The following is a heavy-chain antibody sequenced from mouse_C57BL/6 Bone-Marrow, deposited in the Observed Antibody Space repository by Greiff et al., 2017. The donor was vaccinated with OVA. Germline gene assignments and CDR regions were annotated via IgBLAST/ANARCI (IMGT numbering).Heavy chain of an antibody. CDR1: GYTFTSYW. J-gene: IGHJ2*01. Sequence: QVQLQQPGAELVKPGASVKLSCKASGYTFTSYWMHWVKQRPGQGLEWIGMIHPNSGSTNYNEKFKSKATLTVDKSSSTAYMQRSSLTSDDSAVYYCARYGSSAYYFDYWGQGTTLTVSS. CDR2: IHPNSGST. V-gene: IGHV1-64*01. CDR3: ARYGSSAYYFDY. D-gene: IGHD1-1*01.